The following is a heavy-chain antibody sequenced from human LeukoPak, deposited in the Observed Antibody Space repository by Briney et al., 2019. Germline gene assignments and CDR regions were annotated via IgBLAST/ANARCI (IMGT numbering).Heavy chain of an antibody. V-gene: IGHV3-23*01. J-gene: IGHJ4*02. CDR1: GFTFSSYA. CDR3: AKALNYYASGSYGDY. Sequence: GGSLRLSCAASGFTFSSYAMSWIRQAPGRGLEWVSAISGTGGSTYYADSVKGRFTISRDNSKNTLYLQMNSLRAEDTAVYYCAKALNYYASGSYGDYWGQGTLVTASS. D-gene: IGHD3-10*01. CDR2: ISGTGGST.